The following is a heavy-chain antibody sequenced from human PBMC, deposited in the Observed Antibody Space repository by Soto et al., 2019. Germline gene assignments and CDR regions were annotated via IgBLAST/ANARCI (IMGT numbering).Heavy chain of an antibody. CDR3: ASYGSGSSPRFDP. CDR2: IYYSGST. J-gene: IGHJ5*02. D-gene: IGHD3-10*01. Sequence: PSEIMSLTRTVADGSITSYYWSWIRKTPGKGLEWIGYIYYSGSTNYNPSLKGRVTISVDTSKNQFSLKLSSVTAADTAVYYCASYGSGSSPRFDPWGQGTLVTXSS. V-gene: IGHV4-59*01. CDR1: DGSITSYY.